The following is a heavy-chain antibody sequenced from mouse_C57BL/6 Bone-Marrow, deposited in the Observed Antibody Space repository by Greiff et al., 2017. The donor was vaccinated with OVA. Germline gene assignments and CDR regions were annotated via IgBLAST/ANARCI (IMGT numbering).Heavy chain of an antibody. V-gene: IGHV5-16*01. D-gene: IGHD1-1*01. CDR3: ARGRYYGSSFFFDY. J-gene: IGHJ2*01. CDR2: INYDGSST. Sequence: EVQLVESEGGLVQPGSSMKLSCTASGFTFSDYYMAWVRQVPEKGLEWVANINYDGSSTYYLDSLKSRFIISRDNAKNILYLQMSSLKSEDTATYYCARGRYYGSSFFFDYWGQGTTLTVSS. CDR1: GFTFSDYY.